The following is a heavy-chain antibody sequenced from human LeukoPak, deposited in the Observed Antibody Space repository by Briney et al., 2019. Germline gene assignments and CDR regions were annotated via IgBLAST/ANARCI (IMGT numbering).Heavy chain of an antibody. D-gene: IGHD3-10*01. CDR2: MSSDGNKK. J-gene: IGHJ6*02. CDR1: GFTFNSYT. Sequence: GGSLRLSCAAPGFTFNSYTMHWVRQAPGKGLEWVAVMSSDGNKKFYAEYVKGRFTISRDNSENTLYMEMNSLRGEDTAVYYCARGDYDLSGSYHYGMDVWGQGTTVTVSS. CDR3: ARGDYDLSGSYHYGMDV. V-gene: IGHV3-30-3*01.